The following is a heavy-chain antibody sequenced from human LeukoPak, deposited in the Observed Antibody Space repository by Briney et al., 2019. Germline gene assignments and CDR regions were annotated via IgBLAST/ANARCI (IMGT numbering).Heavy chain of an antibody. J-gene: IGHJ4*02. Sequence: PSETLSLTCTVSGGSISSYNWSWIRQPPGKALEWIGYVYYNGSTNYNPSLKSRVTISVDTSKNQFSLRLSSVTAADSAVYYCARERRDGYKVYFDYWGQGTLVTVSS. CDR2: VYYNGST. CDR3: ARERRDGYKVYFDY. V-gene: IGHV4-59*01. D-gene: IGHD5-24*01. CDR1: GGSISSYN.